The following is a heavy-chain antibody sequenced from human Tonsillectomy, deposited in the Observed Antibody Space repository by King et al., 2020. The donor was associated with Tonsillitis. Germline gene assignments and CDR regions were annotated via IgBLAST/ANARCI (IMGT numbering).Heavy chain of an antibody. CDR1: GGSINTGAYY. J-gene: IGHJ4*02. V-gene: IGHV4-31*03. CDR3: ARGDRISIFGVITGPLDY. D-gene: IGHD3-3*01. Sequence: LQLQESGPGLVKPSQTLSLTCSVSGGSINTGAYYWGWIRQHPGKGLEWIGYIYYSGITYYNPSLKSRVTRSLDTSKNQFSLKLSAVTAADTAVYYCARGDRISIFGVITGPLDYWGQGTQVTVSS. CDR2: IYYSGIT.